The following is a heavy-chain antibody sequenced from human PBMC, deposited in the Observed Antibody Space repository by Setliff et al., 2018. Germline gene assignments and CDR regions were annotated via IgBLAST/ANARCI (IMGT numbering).Heavy chain of an antibody. CDR2: IGVRGIST. Sequence: PGGSLRLSCAASGFTFGDFAMTWVRQAPGKGLEWVSGIGVRGISTYYADSVKVRFIISRDKSENTLYLQMNSLRAEDTAVYYCARSFFRREKFLLDYWGQGALVTVSS. CDR1: GFTFGDFA. CDR3: ARSFFRREKFLLDY. V-gene: IGHV3-23*01. J-gene: IGHJ4*02.